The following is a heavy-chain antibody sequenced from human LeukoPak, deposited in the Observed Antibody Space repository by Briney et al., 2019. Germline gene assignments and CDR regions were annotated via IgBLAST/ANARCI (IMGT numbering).Heavy chain of an antibody. CDR2: IYYSGST. J-gene: IGHJ4*02. V-gene: IGHV4-39*07. D-gene: IGHD1-26*01. CDR1: GGSISSSSYY. Sequence: PSETLSLTCTVSGGSISSSSYYWGWIRQPPGKGLEWIGSIYYSGSTYYNPSLKSRVTISVDTSKNQFSLKLSSVTAADTAVYYCARAQWELGNTDYWGQGTLVTVSS. CDR3: ARAQWELGNTDY.